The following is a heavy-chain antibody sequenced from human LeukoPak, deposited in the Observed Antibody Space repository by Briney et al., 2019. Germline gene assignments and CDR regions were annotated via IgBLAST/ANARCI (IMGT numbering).Heavy chain of an antibody. CDR2: ISYDGSNK. J-gene: IGHJ4*02. V-gene: IGHV3-30*03. D-gene: IGHD6-13*01. CDR1: GFTFSSYG. Sequence: GRSLRLSCAASGFTFSSYGMHWVRQAPGKGLEWVAVISYDGSNKYYADSVKARFIISRDNSKNTLYLQMNSLRAEDTAVYYCARGTAAAFDYWGQGTLVTVSS. CDR3: ARGTAAAFDY.